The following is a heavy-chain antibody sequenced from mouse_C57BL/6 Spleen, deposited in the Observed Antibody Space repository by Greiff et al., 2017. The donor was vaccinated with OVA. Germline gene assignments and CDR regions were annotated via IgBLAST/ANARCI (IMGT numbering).Heavy chain of an antibody. CDR1: GYTFTSYW. D-gene: IGHD1-1*01. Sequence: VQLQQPGAELVRPGSSVKLSCKASGYTFTSYWMHWVKQRPIQGLEWIGNIDPSDSETHYNQKFKDKATLTVDKSSSTAYMQLSSLTSEDSAVYYCALITTVVAVDVWGTGTTVTVSS. CDR2: IDPSDSET. J-gene: IGHJ1*03. V-gene: IGHV1-52*01. CDR3: ALITTVVAVDV.